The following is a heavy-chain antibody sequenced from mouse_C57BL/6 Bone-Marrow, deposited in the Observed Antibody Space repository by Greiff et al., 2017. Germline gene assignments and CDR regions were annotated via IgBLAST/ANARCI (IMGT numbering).Heavy chain of an antibody. J-gene: IGHJ4*01. Sequence: QVTLKVSGPGILQPSQTLSLTCSFSGFSLRTFGMGVGWIRQPSGKGLEWLAHIWWADDKSYNPALKSRHTISKDTSKNQIFLKIANVDTADTATYTWDRIGGICGNCEGAMDYWGQGTSVTVSS. CDR1: GFSLRTFGMG. V-gene: IGHV8-8*01. CDR2: IWWADDK. CDR3: DRIGGICGNCEGAMDY. D-gene: IGHD2-1*01.